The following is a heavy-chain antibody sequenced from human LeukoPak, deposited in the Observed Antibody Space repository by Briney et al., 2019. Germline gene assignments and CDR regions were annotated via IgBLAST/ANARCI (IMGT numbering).Heavy chain of an antibody. Sequence: GGSLRLSCAASGFTFSTYWMNWYRRAPGKGLEWVGNINQDASEINYVDSVRGRFTISRDNAKNSLHLQMNSLRAEDTAVYYCATDRDNSDWQKRFDSWGQGTLVTVSS. CDR1: GFTFSTYW. V-gene: IGHV3-7*01. CDR3: ATDRDNSDWQKRFDS. J-gene: IGHJ4*02. CDR2: INQDASEI. D-gene: IGHD2-21*02.